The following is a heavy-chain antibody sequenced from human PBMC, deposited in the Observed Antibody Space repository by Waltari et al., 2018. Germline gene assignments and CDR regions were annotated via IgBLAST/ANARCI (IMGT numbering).Heavy chain of an antibody. V-gene: IGHV3-30*18. Sequence: QMQLLESGGGVVQPGRSLRLSCVASLFSFSQYGMQWVRQAPGKGLEWVAVVAFDGITTYYADSVKGRFTVSRDDSKNTLYLQMNSLRPEDTATYYCVKEGSNSHLVPGLYAYDIWGQGTMVTVSS. J-gene: IGHJ3*02. D-gene: IGHD2-21*02. CDR2: VAFDGITT. CDR1: LFSFSQYG. CDR3: VKEGSNSHLVPGLYAYDI.